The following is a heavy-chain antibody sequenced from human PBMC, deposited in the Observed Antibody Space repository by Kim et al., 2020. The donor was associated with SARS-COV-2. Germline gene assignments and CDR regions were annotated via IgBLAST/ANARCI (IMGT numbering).Heavy chain of an antibody. CDR3: ASSFKGYCSSTSCSGIN. CDR1: GGTFSSYA. Sequence: SVKVSCKASGGTFSSYAISWVRQAPGQGLEWMGRIIPILGIANYAQKFQGRVTITADKSTSTAYMELSSLRSEDTAVYYCASSFKGYCSSTSCSGINWGQGTLVTVSS. D-gene: IGHD2-2*01. CDR2: IIPILGIA. V-gene: IGHV1-69*04. J-gene: IGHJ4*02.